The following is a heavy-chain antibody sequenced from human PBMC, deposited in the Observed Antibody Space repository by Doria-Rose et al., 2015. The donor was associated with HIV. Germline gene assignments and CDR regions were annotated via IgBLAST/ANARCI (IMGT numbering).Heavy chain of an antibody. D-gene: IGHD6-13*01. V-gene: IGHV2-26*01. Sequence: QITLKESGPVLVKPTETLTLACTVSGVSLSSPGMGVSWIRQPLGKALEWLANIFSDDERTYYTSLKSRLTISRGTSKSQVVLTMTDMDPVDTATYYCARIKSSRWYHKYYFDFWGQGTLVIVSA. CDR3: ARIKSSRWYHKYYFDF. J-gene: IGHJ4*02. CDR1: GVSLSSPGMG. CDR2: IFSDDER.